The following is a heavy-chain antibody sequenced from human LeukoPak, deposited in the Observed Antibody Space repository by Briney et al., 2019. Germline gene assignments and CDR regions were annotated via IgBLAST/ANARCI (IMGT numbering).Heavy chain of an antibody. CDR2: ISWNSGSI. V-gene: IGHV3-9*01. J-gene: IGHJ4*02. D-gene: IGHD3-3*01. Sequence: GRSLRLSCAASGFTFDDYAMHWVRQAPGKGLEWVSGISWNSGSIGYADSVKGQFTISRDNAKNSLYLQMNSLRAEDTALYYCALGIFTNFDYWGQGTLVTVSS. CDR3: ALGIFTNFDY. CDR1: GFTFDDYA.